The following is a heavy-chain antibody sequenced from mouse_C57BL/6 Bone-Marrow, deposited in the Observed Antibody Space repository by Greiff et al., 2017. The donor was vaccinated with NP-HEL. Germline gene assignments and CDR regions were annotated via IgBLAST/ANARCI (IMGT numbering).Heavy chain of an antibody. Sequence: EVQLQQSGPELVKPGASVKISCKASGYSFTDYNMNWVKQSNGKRLEWIGVINTNYGTTSYNQNFKGKATLTGDHSSSTAYMQLNSLTSEDSEVYYSARGDYGSGYWGQGTTLTVSS. CDR2: INTNYGTT. CDR1: GYSFTDYN. CDR3: ARGDYGSGY. V-gene: IGHV1-39*01. J-gene: IGHJ2*01. D-gene: IGHD1-1*01.